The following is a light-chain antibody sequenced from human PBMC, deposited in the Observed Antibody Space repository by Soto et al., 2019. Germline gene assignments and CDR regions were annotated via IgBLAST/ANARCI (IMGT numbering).Light chain of an antibody. CDR2: EVT. V-gene: IGLV2-14*01. Sequence: QSVLTQPASVSGSPGQSITISCTGTSSDVGCYNFVSWYQQHPGKAPKLMIYEVTNRPSGVSNRFSGSKSGNTASLTISKLQAEDEADYYCRSYANRRDVFFGGGTKLTVL. J-gene: IGLJ2*01. CDR1: SSDVGCYNF. CDR3: RSYANRRDVF.